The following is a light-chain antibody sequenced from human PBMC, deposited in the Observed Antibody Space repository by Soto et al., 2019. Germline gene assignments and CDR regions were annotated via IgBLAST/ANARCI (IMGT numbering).Light chain of an antibody. CDR3: SSYTSSSTPEFV. CDR1: SSDVGGYNY. CDR2: DVS. J-gene: IGLJ1*01. Sequence: QSALTQPASVSGSPGQSITISCTGTSSDVGGYNYASWYQQHPGKAPKLMIYDVSNRPSGVSNRFSGSKSGNTASLTISGLQAEDEADYYCSSYTSSSTPEFVFGTGTKVTVL. V-gene: IGLV2-14*01.